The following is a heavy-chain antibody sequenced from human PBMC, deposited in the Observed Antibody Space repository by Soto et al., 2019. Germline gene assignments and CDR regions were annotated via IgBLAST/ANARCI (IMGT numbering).Heavy chain of an antibody. CDR2: IYYSGST. D-gene: IGHD1-1*01. CDR3: ASLRTTTVDY. CDR1: GGSISSYY. J-gene: IGHJ4*02. Sequence: QVQLQESGPGLVKPSETLSLTCTGSGGSISSYYWSWIRQPPGKGLEWIGYIYYSGSTNYNPSLKSRVTISVDTSKNQFSLKLSSVTAADTAVYYCASLRTTTVDYWGQGTLVTVSS. V-gene: IGHV4-59*01.